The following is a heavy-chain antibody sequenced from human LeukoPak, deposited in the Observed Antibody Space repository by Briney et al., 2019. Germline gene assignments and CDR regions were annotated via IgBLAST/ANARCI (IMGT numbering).Heavy chain of an antibody. V-gene: IGHV3-23*01. Sequence: GGSLRLSCAASGFTFSSYAMSWVRQASGKGLEWVSAISGSGGSTYYADSVKGRFTISRDNSKNTLYLQMNSLRAEDTAVYYCAKARYCSSTSCPFWFDPWGQGTLVTVSS. CDR2: ISGSGGST. J-gene: IGHJ5*02. D-gene: IGHD2-2*01. CDR1: GFTFSSYA. CDR3: AKARYCSSTSCPFWFDP.